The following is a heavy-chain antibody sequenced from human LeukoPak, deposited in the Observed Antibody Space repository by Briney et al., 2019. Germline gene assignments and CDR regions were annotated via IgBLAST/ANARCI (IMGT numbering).Heavy chain of an antibody. CDR1: GGSISSSSYY. CDR3: ARDRDRVGAPGY. Sequence: PSETLSLTCTVSGGSISSSSYYWGWIRQPPGKGLEWIGSIYYSGSTYYNPSLKSRVTISVDTSKNQFSLKLSSVTAADTAVYYCARDRDRVGAPGYWGQGTLVTVSS. V-gene: IGHV4-39*02. D-gene: IGHD1-26*01. J-gene: IGHJ4*02. CDR2: IYYSGST.